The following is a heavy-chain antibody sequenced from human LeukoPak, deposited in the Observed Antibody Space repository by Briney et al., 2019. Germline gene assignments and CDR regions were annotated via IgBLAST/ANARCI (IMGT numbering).Heavy chain of an antibody. D-gene: IGHD3-3*01. CDR3: ARSNYDFWSGSPYYFDY. V-gene: IGHV4-59*08. J-gene: IGHJ4*02. Sequence: SETLSLTCTVSGGSISSYYWSWIRQPPGKGLEWIGYIYYSGSTSYNPSLQSRVTISVDTSKNQFSLKLSSVTAADTAVYYCARSNYDFWSGSPYYFDYWGQGTLVTVSS. CDR1: GGSISSYY. CDR2: IYYSGST.